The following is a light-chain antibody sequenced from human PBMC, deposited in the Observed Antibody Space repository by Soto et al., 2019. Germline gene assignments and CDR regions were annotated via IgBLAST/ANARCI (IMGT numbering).Light chain of an antibody. CDR1: SSDVGGYNY. CDR2: EVD. CDR3: SSYGGSNNYV. Sequence: QSALTQPRSASGSPGQSVTISCTGTSSDVGGYNYVSWYQQHPGKAPKLIIYEVDKRPSGVPDRFSGSKSGDTASLTVSGLQAEDDADYYCSSYGGSNNYVFGTGTKLTVL. V-gene: IGLV2-8*01. J-gene: IGLJ1*01.